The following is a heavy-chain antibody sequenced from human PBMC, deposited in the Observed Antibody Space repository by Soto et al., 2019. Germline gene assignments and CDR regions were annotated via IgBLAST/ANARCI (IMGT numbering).Heavy chain of an antibody. CDR1: GFTFSSYS. Sequence: EVQLVESGGGLVKPGGSLRLSCAASGFTFSSYSMNWVRQAPGKGLEGVSSISSSRSYIYYADSVKGRFTISRDNAKNSLYLQMNSLRAEDTAVYYCARGRGAAGTDSVQYYGMDVWGQGTTVTVSS. CDR2: ISSSRSYI. V-gene: IGHV3-21*01. CDR3: ARGRGAAGTDSVQYYGMDV. D-gene: IGHD6-13*01. J-gene: IGHJ6*02.